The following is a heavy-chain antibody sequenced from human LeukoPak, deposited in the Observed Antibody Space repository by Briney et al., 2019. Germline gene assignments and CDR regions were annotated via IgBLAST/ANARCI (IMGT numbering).Heavy chain of an antibody. CDR3: AADTVTIRGALSY. CDR1: GFTVSSNY. Sequence: GGSLRLSCAASGFTVSSNYVSWVRQAPGKGLEWVSVIYSGGSTYYADSVKGRFTISRDNSKNTLYLQMNSLRAEDTAVYYCAADTVTIRGALSYWGQGTLVTVSS. CDR2: IYSGGST. D-gene: IGHD4-17*01. J-gene: IGHJ4*02. V-gene: IGHV3-66*02.